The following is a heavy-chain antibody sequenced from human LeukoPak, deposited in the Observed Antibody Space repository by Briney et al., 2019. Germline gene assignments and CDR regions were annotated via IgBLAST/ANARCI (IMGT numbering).Heavy chain of an antibody. J-gene: IGHJ4*02. V-gene: IGHV3-23*01. CDR3: AKDRGGSSWSQVFDY. CDR1: GFTFSSYG. D-gene: IGHD6-13*01. CDR2: ISGSGDST. Sequence: SGGSLRLSCAASGFTFSSYGMSWVRQAPGKGLEWGSSISGSGDSTYYADSVKGRFTISRDNSKNTLYLQMNSLRAEDTAVYYCAKDRGGSSWSQVFDYWGQGNLVTVSS.